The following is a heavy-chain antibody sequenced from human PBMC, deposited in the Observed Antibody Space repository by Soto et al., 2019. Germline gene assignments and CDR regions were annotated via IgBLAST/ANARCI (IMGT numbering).Heavy chain of an antibody. CDR3: ARAEKYYDFWSGYYARDGWYFDY. Sequence: QVQLVQSGAEGKKPGASVKVSCKASVYTFTSYGISWVRQAPGQGLEWMGWISAYKGNTNYAQKLQGRVTMTTDTSTSTAYMELRSLRSDDTAVYYCARAEKYYDFWSGYYARDGWYFDYWGQGTLVTVSS. CDR1: VYTFTSYG. J-gene: IGHJ4*02. CDR2: ISAYKGNT. V-gene: IGHV1-18*01. D-gene: IGHD3-3*01.